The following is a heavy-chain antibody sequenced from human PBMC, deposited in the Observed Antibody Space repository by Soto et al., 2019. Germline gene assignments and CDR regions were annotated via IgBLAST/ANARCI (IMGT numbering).Heavy chain of an antibody. D-gene: IGHD4-17*01. CDR2: IYYSGST. CDR3: ARYDYGHSILDY. CDR1: GGSISSGDYY. Sequence: SETLSLTCTVSGGSISSGDYYWSWIRQPPGKGLEWIGYIYYSGSTYYNPSLKSRVTISVDTSKNQFSLRLSSVTAADTAVYYFARYDYGHSILDYCGQGTLVPVSS. J-gene: IGHJ4*02. V-gene: IGHV4-30-4*01.